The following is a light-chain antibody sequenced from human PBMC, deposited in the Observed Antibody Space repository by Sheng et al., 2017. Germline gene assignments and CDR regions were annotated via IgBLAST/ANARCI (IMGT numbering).Light chain of an antibody. CDR3: QQYGSSPPRYT. CDR2: GAF. Sequence: EIVLTQSPGTLSLSPGERATLSCRASQSVSSSNLAWYQQKPGQAPRLLIYGAFSRATGIPDKFNGSRSGTDFTLTISRLDPEDFAVYYCQQYGSSPPRYTFGQGTKLEI. V-gene: IGKV3-20*01. J-gene: IGKJ2*01. CDR1: QSVSSSN.